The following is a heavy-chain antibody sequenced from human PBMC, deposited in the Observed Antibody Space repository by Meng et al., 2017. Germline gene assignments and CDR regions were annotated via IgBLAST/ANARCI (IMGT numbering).Heavy chain of an antibody. V-gene: IGHV4-4*02. CDR2: IYHSGST. Sequence: VELVGSGPGLVKPSGPLSLTCAVSGGSISSSNWWSWVRQPPGKGLEWIGEIYHSGSTNYNPSLKSRVTISVDKSKNQFSLKLSSVTAADTAVYYCARAGVGYYDSSGPYSYWGQGTLVTVSS. D-gene: IGHD3-22*01. CDR1: GGSISSSNW. CDR3: ARAGVGYYDSSGPYSY. J-gene: IGHJ4*02.